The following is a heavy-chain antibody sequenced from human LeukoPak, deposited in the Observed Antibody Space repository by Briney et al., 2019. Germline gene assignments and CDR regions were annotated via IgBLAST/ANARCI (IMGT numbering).Heavy chain of an antibody. CDR2: TYHTGST. CDR3: ARDRGSTGYYYLDS. V-gene: IGHV4-59*02. CDR1: GGPVTEYY. Sequence: PSETLSLTCSVSGGPVTEYYWSWIRQPPGKGLEWIGYTYHTGSTNYGPSLQSRVTMSVDASRNQFSLKLVSVTAADTAVYYCARDRGSTGYYYLDSWGQGILVTVSS. D-gene: IGHD1-26*01. J-gene: IGHJ4*02.